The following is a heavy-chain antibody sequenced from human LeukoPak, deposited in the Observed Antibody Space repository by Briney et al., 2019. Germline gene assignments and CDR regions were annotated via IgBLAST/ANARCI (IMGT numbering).Heavy chain of an antibody. Sequence: GGSLRLSCAASGFTFGSYSMNWVRQAPGKGLEWVSSISSSSSYIYYADSVKGRFTISRDNAKNSLYLQMNSLRAEDTAVYYCARADLPLGDYVWGSYRYNKFYYYYGMDVWGQGTTVTVSS. CDR2: ISSSSSYI. J-gene: IGHJ6*02. CDR3: ARADLPLGDYVWGSYRYNKFYYYYGMDV. CDR1: GFTFGSYS. D-gene: IGHD3-16*02. V-gene: IGHV3-21*01.